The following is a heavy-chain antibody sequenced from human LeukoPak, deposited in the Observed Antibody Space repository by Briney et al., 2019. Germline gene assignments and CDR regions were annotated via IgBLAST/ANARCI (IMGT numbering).Heavy chain of an antibody. Sequence: SETLSLTCTVSGYSISSSSYYWGWIRQPPGKGLEWIGSIYYSGSTYYNPSLKSRVTISVDTSKNQFSLKLSSVTAADTAVYYCARDEYDSSGYYLVDYWGQGTLVTVSS. CDR2: IYYSGST. CDR1: GYSISSSSYY. CDR3: ARDEYDSSGYYLVDY. J-gene: IGHJ4*02. V-gene: IGHV4-39*07. D-gene: IGHD3-22*01.